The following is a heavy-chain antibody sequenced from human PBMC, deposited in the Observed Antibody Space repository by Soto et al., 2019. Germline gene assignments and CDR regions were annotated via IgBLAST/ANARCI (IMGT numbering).Heavy chain of an antibody. D-gene: IGHD1-7*01. CDR2: ISIGGTT. V-gene: IGHV3-23*05. CDR3: AENYFFDN. CDR1: GFTFDSYA. Sequence: EVQLLESGGGLVQPGGSLTLSCAASGFTFDSYAMSWVRQAPGKGLEWVSSISIGGTTYYADSVKGRFTISRDNSRNTLYLQMNSLRAEDTAFYYCAENYFFDNWGQGPLVTVSS. J-gene: IGHJ4*02.